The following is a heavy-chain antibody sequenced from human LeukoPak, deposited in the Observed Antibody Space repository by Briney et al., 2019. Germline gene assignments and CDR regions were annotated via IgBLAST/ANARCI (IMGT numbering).Heavy chain of an antibody. CDR3: ASRAATED. CDR2: IYYSGST. V-gene: IGHV4-39*01. D-gene: IGHD1-14*01. CDR1: GGSISSSSYY. Sequence: SETLSHTCTVSGGSISSSSYYWGWIRQPPGKGLEWIGSIYYSGSTYYNPSLKSRVTISVDTSKNQFSLKLSSVTAADTAVYYCASRAATEDWGQGTLVTVSS. J-gene: IGHJ4*02.